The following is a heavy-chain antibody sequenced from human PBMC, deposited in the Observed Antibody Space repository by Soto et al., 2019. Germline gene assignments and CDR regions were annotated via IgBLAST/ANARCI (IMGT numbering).Heavy chain of an antibody. V-gene: IGHV3-23*01. J-gene: IGHJ6*02. CDR3: AAHVSYYYYYGMDV. Sequence: EVQLLESGGGLVQPGGSLRLSCAASGFTFSSYAMSWVRQAPGKGLEWVSAISGSGGSTYYADSVKGRFTISRDNSKNTLYLQMNSLRAEDTAVYYCAAHVSYYYYYGMDVWGQGTTVTVSS. CDR1: GFTFSSYA. CDR2: ISGSGGST.